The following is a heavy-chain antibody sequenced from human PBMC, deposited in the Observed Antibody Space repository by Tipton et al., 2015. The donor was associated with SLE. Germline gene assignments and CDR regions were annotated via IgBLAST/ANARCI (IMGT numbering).Heavy chain of an antibody. V-gene: IGHV4-59*01. CDR1: GDSINDYY. D-gene: IGHD3-3*02. J-gene: IGHJ5*01. Sequence: TLSLTCTVSGDSINDYYWSWIRQSPGKGLEWIGHMYHSGSSNYNPSLASRVTISIDKSKNQLSLTLNSVTTADTAMYYCARGTPFMEWERNWFDPWGQGTLVTVSS. CDR3: ARGTPFMEWERNWFDP. CDR2: MYHSGSS.